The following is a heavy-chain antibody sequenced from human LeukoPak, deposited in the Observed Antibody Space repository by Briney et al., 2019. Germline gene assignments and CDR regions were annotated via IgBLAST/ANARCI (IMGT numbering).Heavy chain of an antibody. D-gene: IGHD5-12*01. CDR3: ARSDIVATIGPDY. CDR2: IIPIFGTA. J-gene: IGHJ4*02. Sequence: GASVKVSCKASGGTFSSYAISWVRQAPGQGLEWMGGIIPIFGTANYAQKFQGRVTITRDTSASTAYMELSSLRSEDTAVYYCARSDIVATIGPDYWGQGTLVTVSS. CDR1: GGTFSSYA. V-gene: IGHV1-69*05.